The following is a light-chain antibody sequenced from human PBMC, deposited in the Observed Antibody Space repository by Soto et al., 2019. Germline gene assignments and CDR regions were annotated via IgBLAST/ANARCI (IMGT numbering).Light chain of an antibody. CDR1: QGIRND. J-gene: IGKJ1*01. Sequence: IQMTQSPSSLSASVGYRFTITCRASQGIRNDLGWYQQKPGKAPKLLIYAASSLESGVPSRFRGSGSGTEFTLTITSLQPQDFATYYCLQYNNYPWTFGQGTKVDIK. CDR3: LQYNNYPWT. V-gene: IGKV1-17*01. CDR2: AAS.